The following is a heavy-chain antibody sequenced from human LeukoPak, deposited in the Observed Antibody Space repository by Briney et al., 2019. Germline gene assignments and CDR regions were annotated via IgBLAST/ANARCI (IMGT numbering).Heavy chain of an antibody. CDR3: ARAGSSSWSDYYYYYMDV. CDR2: ISSSSSYI. V-gene: IGHV3-21*01. CDR1: GFTFSSYS. Sequence: GVLRLSCAASGFTFSSYSMNWVRQAPGKGLEWVSSISSSSSYIYYADSVKGRFTISRDNAKNSLYLQMNSLRAEDTAVYYCARAGSSSWSDYYYYYMDVWGKGTTVTVSS. J-gene: IGHJ6*03. D-gene: IGHD6-13*01.